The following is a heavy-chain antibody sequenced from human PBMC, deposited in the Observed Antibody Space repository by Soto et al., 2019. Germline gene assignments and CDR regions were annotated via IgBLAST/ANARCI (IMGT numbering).Heavy chain of an antibody. J-gene: IGHJ4*02. D-gene: IGHD6-25*01. Sequence: SETLSLTCAVYGAPFSGTNYWAWIRQPPGKGLEWIANIYYSGSTFYNPSLKSRVTISLDTSKNQFSLKLRSVTAADTAVYYCARHEAGWYFDSWGQGTLVTVSS. CDR3: ARHEAGWYFDS. CDR2: IYYSGST. V-gene: IGHV4-39*01. CDR1: GAPFSGTNY.